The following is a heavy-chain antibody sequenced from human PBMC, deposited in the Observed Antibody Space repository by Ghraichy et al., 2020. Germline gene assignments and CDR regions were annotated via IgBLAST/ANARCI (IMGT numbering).Heavy chain of an antibody. J-gene: IGHJ5*02. V-gene: IGHV4-34*01. CDR3: ARRQDIVVVPAATSYNWFDP. CDR1: GGSFSGYY. Sequence: SETLSLTCAVYGGSFSGYYWSWIRQPPGKGLEWIGEINHSGSTNYNPSLKSRVTISVDTSKNQFSLKLSSVTAADTAVYYCARRQDIVVVPAATSYNWFDPWGQGTLVTVSS. D-gene: IGHD2-2*01. CDR2: INHSGST.